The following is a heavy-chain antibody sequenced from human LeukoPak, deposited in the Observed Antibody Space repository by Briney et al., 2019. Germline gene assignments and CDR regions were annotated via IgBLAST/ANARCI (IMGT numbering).Heavy chain of an antibody. CDR2: ISYDGSNK. CDR1: GFTFSSSA. Sequence: QPGGSLRLSCAASGFTFSSSAMHWVRQAPDKGLEWVAVISYDGSNKYYADSVKGRFTISRDNSKNTLYLQMNSLRADDTAVYYCARVGYCSGGSCYLYYYYGMDVWGQGTTVTVSS. CDR3: ARVGYCSGGSCYLYYYYGMDV. V-gene: IGHV3-30-3*01. J-gene: IGHJ6*02. D-gene: IGHD2-15*01.